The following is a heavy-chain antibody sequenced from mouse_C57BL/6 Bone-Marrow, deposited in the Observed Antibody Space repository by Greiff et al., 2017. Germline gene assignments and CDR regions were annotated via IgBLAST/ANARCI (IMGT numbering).Heavy chain of an antibody. J-gene: IGHJ1*03. V-gene: IGHV1-78*01. D-gene: IGHD1-1*01. CDR2: IYPRDGST. CDR3: ARRTYYGSSFGYFDV. Sequence: LVESDAELVKPGASVKISCKVSGYTFTDHTIHWMKQRPEQGLEWIGYIYPRDGSTKYNEKFKGKATLTADKSSSTAYMQLNSLTSEDSAVYFCARRTYYGSSFGYFDVWGTGTTVTVSS. CDR1: GYTFTDHT.